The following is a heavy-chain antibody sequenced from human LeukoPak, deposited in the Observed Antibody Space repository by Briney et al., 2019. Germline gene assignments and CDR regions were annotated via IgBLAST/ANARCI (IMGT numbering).Heavy chain of an antibody. Sequence: SETLSLTCTVSGDSISTSNSYWGWIRQPPGKGLEWIGSIYYSGNTYYNASLKSRVTISVDTSKNQFSLKLSSVTAADTAVYYCARDIRAQRYQGDSSYMDVWGKGTTVTISS. CDR3: ARDIRAQRYQGDSSYMDV. D-gene: IGHD6-13*01. CDR1: GDSISTSNSY. CDR2: IYYSGNT. V-gene: IGHV4-39*07. J-gene: IGHJ6*03.